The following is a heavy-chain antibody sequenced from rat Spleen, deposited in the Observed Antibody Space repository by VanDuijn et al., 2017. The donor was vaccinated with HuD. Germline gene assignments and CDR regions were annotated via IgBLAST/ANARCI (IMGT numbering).Heavy chain of an antibody. CDR1: GFTFSNYG. D-gene: IGHD1-9*01. CDR2: IIYDGSNT. J-gene: IGHJ2*01. Sequence: EVQLVESGGGLVQPGRSMKLSCAASGFTFSNYGMAWVRQAPKKGLEWVAYIIYDGSNTYYRDSVKGRFTISRDNAESTLYLQMDSLRSEDTAIYYCARPTTGIPFNYWGQGVMVTVSS. V-gene: IGHV5-17*01. CDR3: ARPTTGIPFNY.